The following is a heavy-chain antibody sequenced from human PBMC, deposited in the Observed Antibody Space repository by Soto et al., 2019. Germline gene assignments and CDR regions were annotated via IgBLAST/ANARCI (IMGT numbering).Heavy chain of an antibody. V-gene: IGHV3-23*01. CDR2: ILVGGST. D-gene: IGHD2-8*02. J-gene: IGHJ3*02. Sequence: GGSLRLSCAASGFTFSSYTMNWVRQAPGRGLEWVSTILVGGSTYYPDSVKGRFTISRDNSKNTLFLQMNSLTAGDTAVYYCAKATATGGGAFDICGQGTMVTVSS. CDR3: AKATATGGGAFDI. CDR1: GFTFSSYT.